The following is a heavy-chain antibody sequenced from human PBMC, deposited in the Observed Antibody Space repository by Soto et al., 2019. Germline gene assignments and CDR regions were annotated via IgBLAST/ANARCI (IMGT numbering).Heavy chain of an antibody. CDR3: ARDVTTVVTHFDH. J-gene: IGHJ4*02. CDR2: IWYDGSNK. D-gene: IGHD4-17*01. V-gene: IGHV3-33*01. CDR1: GFTFSSYG. Sequence: GGSLRLSCAASGFTFSSYGMHWVRQAPGKGLEWVAVIWYDGSNKYYADSVKGRFTISRDNSKNTLYLQMNSLRAEDTAVYYCARDVTTVVTHFDHWGQGTPVTVSS.